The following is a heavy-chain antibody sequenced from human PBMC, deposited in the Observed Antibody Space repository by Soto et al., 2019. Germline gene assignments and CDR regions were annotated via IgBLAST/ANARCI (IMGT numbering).Heavy chain of an antibody. D-gene: IGHD4-17*01. V-gene: IGHV3-33*01. CDR3: ARDDDYDDNGLDS. CDR2: IVREGSEK. CDR1: GFAFSSHG. J-gene: IGHJ5*01. Sequence: QVQLVESGGGVVQPGRSLRLSCAASGFAFSSHGMHWVRQAPGKGLEWVAVIVREGSEKHYADSVKGRFTISRDNSKNTLYLEMNSLIAEDTAVYYCARDDDYDDNGLDSWGQGTLVTVSS.